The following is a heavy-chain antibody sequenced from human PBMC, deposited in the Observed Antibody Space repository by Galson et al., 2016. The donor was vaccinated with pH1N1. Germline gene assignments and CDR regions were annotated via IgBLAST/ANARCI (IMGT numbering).Heavy chain of an antibody. CDR2: VNPGGSTI. Sequence: QSGAEVKQAGESLKISCKASGYRFTSYWIAWVRQVSGKGLEWVGVVNPGGSTIRYSPPFQGQVTISSDKSINTAYLQWISLKASDTATYYCARQYDFGGYRGDAFDIWGQGTMVIVSS. J-gene: IGHJ3*02. V-gene: IGHV5-51*03. CDR1: GYRFTSYW. CDR3: ARQYDFGGYRGDAFDI. D-gene: IGHD4-17*01.